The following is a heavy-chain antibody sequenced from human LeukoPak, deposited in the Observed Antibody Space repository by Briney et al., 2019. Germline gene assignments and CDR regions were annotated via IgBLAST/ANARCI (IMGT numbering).Heavy chain of an antibody. D-gene: IGHD3-10*01. CDR2: IKQDGSDK. CDR3: ARARGAGPGAHFDY. V-gene: IGHV3-7*03. CDR1: GFTFTKYW. Sequence: GDSLRLSCAASGFTFTKYWMTWVRQAPGKGLEWVGNIKQDGSDKNYMDSVKGRFTISRDNTKNPVYLQMNSLRAEDTAVYYCARARGAGPGAHFDYWGQGTPVIVSS. J-gene: IGHJ4*02.